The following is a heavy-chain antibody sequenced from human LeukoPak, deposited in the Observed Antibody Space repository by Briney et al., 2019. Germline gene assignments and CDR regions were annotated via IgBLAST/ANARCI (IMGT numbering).Heavy chain of an antibody. CDR3: TTVGYVWGSYRNFDY. V-gene: IGHV3-15*01. Sequence: TGGSLRLSCAASGFTFSNAWMSWVRQAPGKGLEWVGRIKSKTDGGTTDYAAPVKGRFTISRDDSKNTLYLQMNSLKTEDTALYYCTTVGYVWGSYRNFDYWGQGTLVTVSS. CDR1: GFTFSNAW. D-gene: IGHD3-16*02. J-gene: IGHJ4*02. CDR2: IKSKTDGGTT.